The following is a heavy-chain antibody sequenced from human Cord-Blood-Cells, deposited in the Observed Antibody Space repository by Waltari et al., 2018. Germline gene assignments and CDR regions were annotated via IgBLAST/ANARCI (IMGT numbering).Heavy chain of an antibody. CDR1: GGSISSSSYY. J-gene: IGHJ4*02. Sequence: QLQLQESGPGLVKPSETLSLTCTVSGGSISSSSYYWGWIRQPPGKGLEWIGSIYYSWSTYYNPSLKRRVTISVDTSKNQFSLKLSSVTAADTAVYYCARPIYGSVFPFDYWGQGTLVTVSS. CDR2: IYYSWST. D-gene: IGHD3-10*01. CDR3: ARPIYGSVFPFDY. V-gene: IGHV4-39*01.